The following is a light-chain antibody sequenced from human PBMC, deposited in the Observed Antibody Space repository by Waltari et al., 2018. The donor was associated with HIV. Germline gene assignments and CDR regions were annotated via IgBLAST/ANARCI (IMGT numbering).Light chain of an antibody. Sequence: DIQMTQSPSSLFASVGDKVTITCQASQDIRHYLNWYQKKPGKAPNLLIYDASKLHTGVPSRFSGSGSGTHLTFTITSLQPEDIGTYYCQQFADLPLTFGGGTQVEI. CDR3: QQFADLPLT. CDR1: QDIRHY. CDR2: DAS. V-gene: IGKV1-33*01. J-gene: IGKJ4*01.